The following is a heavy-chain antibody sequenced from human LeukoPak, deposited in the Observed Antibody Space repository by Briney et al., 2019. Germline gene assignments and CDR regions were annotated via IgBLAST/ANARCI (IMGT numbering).Heavy chain of an antibody. J-gene: IGHJ4*02. V-gene: IGHV3-23*01. Sequence: GGSLRLSCAASGFTFSRYDMSWVRQAPGKGLEWVSAISGSGGSTYYADSVKGRFTISRDNSKNMVYLQMNSLRAEDTAVYYCARGSDYYDSSGYYYYFDYWGQGTLVTVSS. CDR2: ISGSGGST. CDR3: ARGSDYYDSSGYYYYFDY. CDR1: GFTFSRYD. D-gene: IGHD3-22*01.